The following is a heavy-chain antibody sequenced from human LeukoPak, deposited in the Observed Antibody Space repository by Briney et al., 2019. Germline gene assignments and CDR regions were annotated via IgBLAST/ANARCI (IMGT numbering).Heavy chain of an antibody. CDR3: ARDYRGYSYGLDFDY. CDR1: GFTFSSYG. V-gene: IGHV3-33*08. D-gene: IGHD5-18*01. J-gene: IGHJ4*02. Sequence: PGGSLRLSCAASGFTFSSYGMHWVRQAPGKGLEWVAVIWYDGSNKYYADSVKGRFTISRDNSKNTLYLQMNSLRAEDTAVYYCARDYRGYSYGLDFDYWGQGTPVTVSS. CDR2: IWYDGSNK.